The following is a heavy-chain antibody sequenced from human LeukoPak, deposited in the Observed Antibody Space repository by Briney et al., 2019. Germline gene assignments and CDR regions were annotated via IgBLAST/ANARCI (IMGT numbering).Heavy chain of an antibody. D-gene: IGHD6-19*01. Sequence: ASVKVSCKASGYTFTGYHMHWVRQAPGQGLEWMGWINPNSGGTNYAQKFQGRVTMTRDTSISTAYMELSRLRSDDTAVYYCARVAGYSSGWLENAFDIWGQGTMVTVSS. J-gene: IGHJ3*02. CDR1: GYTFTGYH. V-gene: IGHV1-2*02. CDR2: INPNSGGT. CDR3: ARVAGYSSGWLENAFDI.